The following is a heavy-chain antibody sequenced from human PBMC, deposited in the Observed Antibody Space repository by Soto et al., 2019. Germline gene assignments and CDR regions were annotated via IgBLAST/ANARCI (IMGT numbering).Heavy chain of an antibody. CDR3: AHVGYCISFSCTKWFDP. J-gene: IGHJ5*02. CDR1: GFSLSTSGVG. D-gene: IGHD2-2*01. V-gene: IGHV2-5*02. CDR2: IYWDDDK. Sequence: QITLKESGPTLVKPTQTLTLTCTFSGFSLSTSGVGVGWIRQPPGKALEWLALIYWDDDKRYSPSLKSRLTITKATSKNQVVLTTTNMDPVDTATYYCAHVGYCISFSCTKWFDPWGQGTLVTVSS.